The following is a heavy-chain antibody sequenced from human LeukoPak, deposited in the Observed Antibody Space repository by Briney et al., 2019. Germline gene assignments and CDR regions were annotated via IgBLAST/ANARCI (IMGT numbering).Heavy chain of an antibody. J-gene: IGHJ4*02. CDR1: GFTLSSYE. CDR2: ISSSGTPI. Sequence: GGPLRLSCEASGFTLSSYEMNWVRQAPGKGLEWVSYISSSGTPIYYADSVKGRFTISRDNAKNSLYLQMNSLRAEDTAVYYCARAIDYWGQGTLVTVSS. V-gene: IGHV3-48*03. CDR3: ARAIDY.